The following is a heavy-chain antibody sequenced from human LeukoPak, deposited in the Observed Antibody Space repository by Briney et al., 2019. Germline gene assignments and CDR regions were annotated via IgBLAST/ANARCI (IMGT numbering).Heavy chain of an antibody. V-gene: IGHV4-61*08. Sequence: SETLSLTCTVPGGSISSGGYYWSWIRQPPGKGLEWIGYIYHSGSTYYNPSLKSRVTISVDTSKNQFSLKLSSVTAADTAVYYCARSSGAYRPFDYWGQGTLVTVSS. CDR1: GGSISSGGYY. CDR2: IYHSGST. J-gene: IGHJ4*02. CDR3: ARSSGAYRPFDY. D-gene: IGHD4-11*01.